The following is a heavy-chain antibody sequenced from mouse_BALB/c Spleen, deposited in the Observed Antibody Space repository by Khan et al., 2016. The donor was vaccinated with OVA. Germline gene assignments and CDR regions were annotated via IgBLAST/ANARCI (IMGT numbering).Heavy chain of an antibody. J-gene: IGHJ1*01. V-gene: IGHV9-1*02. CDR2: INTYTGKS. CDR1: GYTFTNYG. CDR3: ARISSYWYSDF. Sequence: QIQLVQSGSELKKPGETVKISCKASGYTFTNYGMNWVKQTPGKGLKWMGWINTYTGKSTYGDDFKGRFALSLETSASTAYLQINNLINEDMATYFCARISSYWYSDFWGAGTTVTVSS.